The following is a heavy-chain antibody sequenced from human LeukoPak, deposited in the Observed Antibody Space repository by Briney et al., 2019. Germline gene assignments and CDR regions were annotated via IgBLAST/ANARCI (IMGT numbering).Heavy chain of an antibody. J-gene: IGHJ4*02. CDR3: AREYQLLGIDY. D-gene: IGHD2-2*01. Sequence: PSGTLSLTCTVSGYSISNGFYWAWIRQPPGKGLEWIGSVYHTGSTYSNPSLKSRVTISVDTSKNQFSLKLSSVTAADTAVYYCAREYQLLGIDYWGQGTLVTVSS. CDR2: VYHTGST. CDR1: GYSISNGFY. V-gene: IGHV4-38-2*02.